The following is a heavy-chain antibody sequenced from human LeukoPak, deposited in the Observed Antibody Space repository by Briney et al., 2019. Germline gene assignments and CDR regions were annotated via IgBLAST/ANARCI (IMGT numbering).Heavy chain of an antibody. Sequence: SETLSLTCAVYGGSFSGYYWSWIRQPPGKGLVWIGEINHSGSTNYNPSLKSRVTISVDTSKNQFSLKLSSVTAADTAVYYCARGHYYYYDSSGSHDAFDIWGQGTMVTVSS. CDR3: ARGHYYYYDSSGSHDAFDI. CDR1: GGSFSGYY. V-gene: IGHV4-34*01. CDR2: INHSGST. D-gene: IGHD3-22*01. J-gene: IGHJ3*02.